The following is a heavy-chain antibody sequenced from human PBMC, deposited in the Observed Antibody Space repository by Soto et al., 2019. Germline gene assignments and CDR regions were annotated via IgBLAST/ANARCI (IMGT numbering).Heavy chain of an antibody. CDR3: ARGDTAMAFDY. D-gene: IGHD5-18*01. Sequence: SETLSLNCAVYGGSFSGYYWSWIRQPPGKGLEWIGEINHSGSTNYNPSLKSRVTISVDTSKNQFSLKLSSVTAADTAVYYCARGDTAMAFDYWGQGTLVTVSS. CDR2: INHSGST. CDR1: GGSFSGYY. J-gene: IGHJ4*02. V-gene: IGHV4-34*01.